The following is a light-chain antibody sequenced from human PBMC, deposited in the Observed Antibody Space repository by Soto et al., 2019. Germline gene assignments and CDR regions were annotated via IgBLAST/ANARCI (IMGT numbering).Light chain of an antibody. Sequence: DIVLTQSPATLSVSPGERATLSCRASESVSTFLAWYQQKPGQAPRLLIYEASSRATGIPARFSGGGSGTVFTLTISRLEPEDFAVYYCQQRSNWPWTFGQGTKVDIK. CDR2: EAS. V-gene: IGKV3-11*01. J-gene: IGKJ1*01. CDR1: ESVSTF. CDR3: QQRSNWPWT.